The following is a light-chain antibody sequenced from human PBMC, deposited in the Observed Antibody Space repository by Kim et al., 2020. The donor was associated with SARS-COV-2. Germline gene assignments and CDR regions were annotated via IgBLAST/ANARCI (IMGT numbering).Light chain of an antibody. Sequence: SSELTQDPAVSVALGQTVRITCQGDSLRSYYPSWYQQKPGQAPVVVMYGKNNRPSGTPERFYGSSLGNTASLTIVGAQAADEADYYCLFRDSSGKHQWVF. V-gene: IGLV3-19*01. CDR2: GKN. J-gene: IGLJ1*01. CDR3: LFRDSSGKHQWV. CDR1: SLRSYY.